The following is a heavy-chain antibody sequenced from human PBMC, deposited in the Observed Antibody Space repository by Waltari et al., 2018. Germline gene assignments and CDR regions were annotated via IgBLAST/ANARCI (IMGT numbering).Heavy chain of an antibody. CDR1: GFSFSNYW. J-gene: IGHJ4*02. Sequence: EVQLMESGGGLVQPGGSLRLSCAASGFSFSNYWMHWVRQGPGKGLVWVSRVASDARRTSHGASVKGRFTLSRDNAKNKLYLQMNRLRAGDTAVYYCARGGYSGYDWRAGGDYWGQGTLVTVSS. D-gene: IGHD5-12*01. CDR3: ARGGYSGYDWRAGGDY. CDR2: VASDARRT. V-gene: IGHV3-74*01.